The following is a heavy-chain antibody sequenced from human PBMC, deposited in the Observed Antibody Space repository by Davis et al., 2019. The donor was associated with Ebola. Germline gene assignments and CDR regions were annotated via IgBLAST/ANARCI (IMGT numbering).Heavy chain of an antibody. J-gene: IGHJ4*02. D-gene: IGHD5-18*01. Sequence: GESLKISCAASGFTFTSYWMSWVRQAPGKGLEWVANIQQDGSEKYYVDSVKGRFTISRDNAKNSLYLQMNSLRAEDTAVYYCANVDTALDYWGQGTLVTVSS. CDR2: IQQDGSEK. CDR1: GFTFTSYW. V-gene: IGHV3-7*01. CDR3: ANVDTALDY.